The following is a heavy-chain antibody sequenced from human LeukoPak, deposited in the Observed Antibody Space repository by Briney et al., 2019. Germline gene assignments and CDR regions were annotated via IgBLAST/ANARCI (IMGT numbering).Heavy chain of an antibody. Sequence: ASVKVSCKASGYTFTGYYMHWVRQAPGQGLEWMGRINPNSGGTNYAQKFQGRVTMTRDTSISTAYMELRRLRSDGTAVYYCARDGGGDYWYFDLWGRGTLVTVSS. CDR2: INPNSGGT. V-gene: IGHV1-2*06. D-gene: IGHD2-21*01. CDR3: ARDGGGDYWYFDL. J-gene: IGHJ2*01. CDR1: GYTFTGYY.